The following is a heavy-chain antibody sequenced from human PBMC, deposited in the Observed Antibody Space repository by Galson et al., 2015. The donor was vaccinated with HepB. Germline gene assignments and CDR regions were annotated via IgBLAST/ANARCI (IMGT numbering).Heavy chain of an antibody. D-gene: IGHD5-12*01. CDR1: GFTFSSYS. CDR2: ISSSSSTI. Sequence: SLRLSCAASGFTFSSYSMNWVRQAPGKGLEWVSYISSSSSTIYYADSVKGRFTISRDNAKNSLYLQMNSLRAEDTAVYYCVREGNIVATDYWGQGTLVTVSS. V-gene: IGHV3-48*01. CDR3: VREGNIVATDY. J-gene: IGHJ4*02.